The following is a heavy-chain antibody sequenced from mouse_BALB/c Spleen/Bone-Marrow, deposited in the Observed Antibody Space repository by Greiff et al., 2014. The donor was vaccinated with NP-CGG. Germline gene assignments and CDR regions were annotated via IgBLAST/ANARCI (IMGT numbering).Heavy chain of an antibody. V-gene: IGHV5-6*01. Sequence: EVNLVESGGDLVKPGGSLKLSCAASGFTFSSYGMSWGRQTPDKRLEWVATISSGGSNTYYPDSVKGRFTISRDNAKNTLYLQMSSLKSEDTAMYYCARHQRYYAMDYWGQGTSDTVSS. CDR1: GFTFSSYG. CDR2: ISSGGSNT. CDR3: ARHQRYYAMDY. J-gene: IGHJ4*01.